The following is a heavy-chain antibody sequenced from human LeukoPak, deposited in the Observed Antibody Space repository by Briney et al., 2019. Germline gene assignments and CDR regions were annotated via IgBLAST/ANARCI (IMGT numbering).Heavy chain of an antibody. CDR2: ISSSSSYI. J-gene: IGHJ4*02. Sequence: PGGSLRLTCAASGFTFSSYSMNWVRQAPGKGLEWVSSISSSSSYIYYADSVKGRFTISRDNAKNSLYLQMNSLRAEDTAVYYCARASRVHLDYWGQGTLVTVSS. V-gene: IGHV3-21*01. CDR3: ARASRVHLDY. CDR1: GFTFSSYS. D-gene: IGHD3-10*01.